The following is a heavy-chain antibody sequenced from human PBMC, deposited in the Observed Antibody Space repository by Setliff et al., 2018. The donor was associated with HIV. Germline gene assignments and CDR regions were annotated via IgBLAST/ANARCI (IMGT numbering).Heavy chain of an antibody. J-gene: IGHJ4*02. CDR3: TRDGGGDYGVYAPDY. D-gene: IGHD4-17*01. V-gene: IGHV3-49*04. Sequence: GGSLRLSCAASGFTFSNYAMHWVRQAPGRGLEWVGLVRGIAYGGTTEYAASVRGRFTISRDDSKNIAYLQMNSLKTEDTAVYFCTRDGGGDYGVYAPDYWGQGTLVTVSS. CDR2: VRGIAYGGTT. CDR1: GFTFSNYA.